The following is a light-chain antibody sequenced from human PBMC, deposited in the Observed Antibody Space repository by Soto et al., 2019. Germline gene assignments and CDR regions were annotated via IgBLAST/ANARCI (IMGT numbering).Light chain of an antibody. Sequence: EIVLTQSPGTLSLSPGERATLSCRASQSVRSSYLAWFQQKPGQAPRLLIYGPSSRATGIPDRFSGSESGTDFTLTISRLEPEDLAVYYCQQYGSTPKTFGQGTKLEIK. CDR2: GPS. CDR1: QSVRSSY. V-gene: IGKV3-20*01. J-gene: IGKJ2*01. CDR3: QQYGSTPKT.